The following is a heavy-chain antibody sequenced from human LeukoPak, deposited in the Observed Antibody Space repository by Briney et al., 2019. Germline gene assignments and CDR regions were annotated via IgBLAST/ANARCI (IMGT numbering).Heavy chain of an antibody. CDR3: ARDQYAGYSSSWGYYYYMDV. J-gene: IGHJ6*03. CDR2: IYTSGGT. CDR1: GGSFSGYY. V-gene: IGHV4-4*07. D-gene: IGHD6-13*01. Sequence: SETLSLTCAVYGGSFSGYYWSWIRQPAGKGLGWIGRIYTSGGTKYNPSLKSRVTMSVDTSKNQFSLKVNSVTAADTAVYYCARDQYAGYSSSWGYYYYMDVWGKGTTVTVSS.